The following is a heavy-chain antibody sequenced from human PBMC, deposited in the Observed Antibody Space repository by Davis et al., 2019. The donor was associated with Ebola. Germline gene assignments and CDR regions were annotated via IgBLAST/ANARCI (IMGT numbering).Heavy chain of an antibody. CDR1: GGSVSSGSYY. D-gene: IGHD3-16*02. V-gene: IGHV4-61*01. Sequence: MPSETLSLTCTVSGGSVSSGSYYWSWIRQPPGKGLEWIGYIFDSGSTNYNPSLKSRVTLSLETSKNQFSLRLSSVIAADTAVYYCARGRKEGMKRFLKLGVIPAYCFESWGQGAPVTVSS. CDR3: ARGRKEGMKRFLKLGVIPAYCFES. J-gene: IGHJ5*01. CDR2: IFDSGST.